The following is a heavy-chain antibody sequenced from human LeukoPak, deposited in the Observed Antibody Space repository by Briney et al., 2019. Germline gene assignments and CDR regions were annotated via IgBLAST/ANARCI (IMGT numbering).Heavy chain of an antibody. V-gene: IGHV3-48*04. Sequence: GGSLRLSCAASGFTFSSYSMNWVRQAPGKGLGWVSYISSRSSSIYYADSVKGRFTISRDNAKNSLYLQMNSLRAEDTAVYYCARDRADFGSGSIPDFDYWGQGTLVTVSS. CDR1: GFTFSSYS. CDR3: ARDRADFGSGSIPDFDY. D-gene: IGHD3-10*01. CDR2: ISSRSSSI. J-gene: IGHJ4*02.